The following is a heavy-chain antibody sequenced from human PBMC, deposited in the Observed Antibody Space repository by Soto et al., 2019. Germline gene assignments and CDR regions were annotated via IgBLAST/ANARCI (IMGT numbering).Heavy chain of an antibody. CDR1: GGSISSGGYY. Sequence: KTSETLSLTCTVSGGSISSGGYYWSWIRQHPGKGLEWIGYIYYSGSTYYNPSLKSRVTISVDTSKNQFSLKLSSVTAADTAVYYCARAPVYCSSTSCYENWFDPWGQGXLVTVSS. J-gene: IGHJ5*02. V-gene: IGHV4-31*03. D-gene: IGHD2-2*01. CDR3: ARAPVYCSSTSCYENWFDP. CDR2: IYYSGST.